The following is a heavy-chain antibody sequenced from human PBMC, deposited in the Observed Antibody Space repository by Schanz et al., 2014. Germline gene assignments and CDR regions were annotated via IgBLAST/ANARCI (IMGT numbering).Heavy chain of an antibody. CDR2: IIPILGME. Sequence: QVQLVQSGAEVKKPGSSVKVSCKASGGTFSSYAFSWVRQAPGQGLEWMGKIIPILGMENYAQKCQGRVTITADISTSTAYMDLSSLRSDDTAVYYCARGWGYDALTGYVFWGQGTLVTVSS. D-gene: IGHD3-9*01. CDR3: ARGWGYDALTGYVF. CDR1: GGTFSSYA. J-gene: IGHJ4*02. V-gene: IGHV1-69*04.